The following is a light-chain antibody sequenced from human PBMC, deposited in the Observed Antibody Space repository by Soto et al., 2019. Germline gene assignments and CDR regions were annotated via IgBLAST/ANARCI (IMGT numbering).Light chain of an antibody. Sequence: DIQMTQSPSTLSASVGDRVTITCRASQSISSWLAWYQQKAGNAPKSLIYKASSLESGVPSRFSGSGSGTEFTLTISSLRPDDFAAYYCQQYLSYPITFGQGTRLEIK. CDR3: QQYLSYPIT. CDR2: KAS. J-gene: IGKJ5*01. V-gene: IGKV1-5*03. CDR1: QSISSW.